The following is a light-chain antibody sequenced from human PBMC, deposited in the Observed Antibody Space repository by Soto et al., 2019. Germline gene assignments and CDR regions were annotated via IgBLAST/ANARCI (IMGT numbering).Light chain of an antibody. J-gene: IGLJ3*02. Sequence: QSVLTQPPSVSAAPGQTVTISCSGSSSNIGNNYVSWYQQLPGTSPKLLIYENNKRPSGIPDRFSGSKSGTSATLGITGLQTGDEADYYCGTWDGTYWVFGGGTKLTVL. V-gene: IGLV1-51*02. CDR3: GTWDGTYWV. CDR1: SSNIGNNY. CDR2: ENN.